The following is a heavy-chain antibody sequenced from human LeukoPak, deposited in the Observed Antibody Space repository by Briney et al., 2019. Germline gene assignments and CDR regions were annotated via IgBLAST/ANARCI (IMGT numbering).Heavy chain of an antibody. Sequence: PGGSLRLSCAASGFTFSSYSMNWVRQAPGKGLMWVARIKSDGSTIYADSVQGRFTISRDNAKNMVYLQMNSLRADDTAIYYCTRAITYFYGSVTYDWFDSWGQGTRVTVSS. D-gene: IGHD3-10*01. CDR3: TRAITYFYGSVTYDWFDS. CDR1: GFTFSSYS. V-gene: IGHV3-74*01. CDR2: IKSDGST. J-gene: IGHJ5*01.